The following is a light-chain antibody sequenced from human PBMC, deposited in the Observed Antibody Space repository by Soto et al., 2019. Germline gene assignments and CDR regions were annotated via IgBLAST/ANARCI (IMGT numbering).Light chain of an antibody. J-gene: IGKJ1*01. CDR2: DAS. V-gene: IGKV1-13*02. CDR1: QGISSY. CDR3: QQYNSYSWT. Sequence: IQLTQSPSSLSASVGDSVTITCRASQGISSYLAWYQQKPVKEPKLLIYDASSLESGVPSRFSGSGSGTEFSLTISSLQPDDFATYYCQQYNSYSWTFGQGTKVDI.